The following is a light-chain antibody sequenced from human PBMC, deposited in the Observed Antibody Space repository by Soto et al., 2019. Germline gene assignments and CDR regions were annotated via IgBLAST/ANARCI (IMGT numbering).Light chain of an antibody. V-gene: IGKV3-20*01. CDR3: HQFGSSPLAFT. J-gene: IGKJ2*01. CDR1: QSVSTRY. Sequence: ESMLTQYPGTLSLSPGERATLSCRASQSVSTRYLAWYQQKPGQAPRLLIYGASIRAAGIPDRFSGSVSGTDFTVTISRLEPEDFAVYYCHQFGSSPLAFTFGQGTTLEL. CDR2: GAS.